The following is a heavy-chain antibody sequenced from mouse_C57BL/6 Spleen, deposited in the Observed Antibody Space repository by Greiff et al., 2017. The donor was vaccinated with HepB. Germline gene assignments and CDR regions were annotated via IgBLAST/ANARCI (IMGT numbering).Heavy chain of an antibody. CDR3: AREATVGYAMDY. D-gene: IGHD1-1*01. Sequence: EVQRVESGGGLVKPGGSLKLSCAASGFTFSDYGMHWVRQAPEKGLEWVAYISSGSSTIYYADTVKGRFTISRDNAKNTLFLQMTSLRSEVTAMYVCAREATVGYAMDYLGQGTSVTVSS. CDR2: ISSGSSTI. V-gene: IGHV5-17*01. CDR1: GFTFSDYG. J-gene: IGHJ4*01.